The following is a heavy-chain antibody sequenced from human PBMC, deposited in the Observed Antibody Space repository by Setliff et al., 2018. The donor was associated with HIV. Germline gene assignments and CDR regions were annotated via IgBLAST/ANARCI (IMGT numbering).Heavy chain of an antibody. J-gene: IGHJ5*02. CDR2: IYYSGST. CDR1: GGSISSSSSY. V-gene: IGHV4-39*07. CDR3: ARAYSGYDGGWFDP. Sequence: PSETLSLTCTASGGSISSSSSYWGWIRQSPGKGLEWIGSIYYSGSTYYNPSLKSRVTISVDTSKNQFSLKLSSVTAADTAVYYCARAYSGYDGGWFDPWGQGTLVTVSS. D-gene: IGHD5-12*01.